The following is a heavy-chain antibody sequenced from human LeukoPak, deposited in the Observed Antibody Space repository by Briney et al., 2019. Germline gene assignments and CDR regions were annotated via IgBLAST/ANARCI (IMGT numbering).Heavy chain of an antibody. J-gene: IGHJ4*02. CDR2: ISGSGGST. Sequence: RGGSLRLSCAASGFTFSSYAMSWVRQAPGEGLEWVSAISGSGGSTYYADSVKGRFTISRDNAKNSLYLQMNSLRAEDTAVYYCAIVPPKKPGAAAGMSEGYWGQGTLVTVSS. D-gene: IGHD6-13*01. V-gene: IGHV3-23*01. CDR1: GFTFSSYA. CDR3: AIVPPKKPGAAAGMSEGY.